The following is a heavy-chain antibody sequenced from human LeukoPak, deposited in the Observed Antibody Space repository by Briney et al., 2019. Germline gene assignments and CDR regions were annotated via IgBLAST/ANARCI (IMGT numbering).Heavy chain of an antibody. CDR2: IYYSGST. CDR3: ARGAAVAGTSGEFDY. D-gene: IGHD6-19*01. V-gene: IGHV4-59*01. Sequence: YYWSWIRQPPGKGLEWIGYIYYSGSTNYNPSLKSRVTISVDTSKNQFSLKLSSVTAADTAVYYCARGAAVAGTSGEFDYWGQGTLVTVSS. J-gene: IGHJ4*02. CDR1: YY.